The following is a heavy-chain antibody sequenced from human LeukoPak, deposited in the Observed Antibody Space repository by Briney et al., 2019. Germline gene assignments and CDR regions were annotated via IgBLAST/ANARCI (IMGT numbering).Heavy chain of an antibody. CDR3: ARHSDFDNSFDH. D-gene: IGHD5-12*01. J-gene: IGHJ4*02. CDR2: FYYSGST. CDR1: GGSISSYY. V-gene: IGHV4-59*08. Sequence: PSETLSLTCTVSGGSISSYYWSWIRQPPGKGLEWIGYFYYSGSTNYNPSLKSRVTISVDTSKNQFSLRLSSVTAADTAVYYCARHSDFDNSFDHWGQGTLVTVSS.